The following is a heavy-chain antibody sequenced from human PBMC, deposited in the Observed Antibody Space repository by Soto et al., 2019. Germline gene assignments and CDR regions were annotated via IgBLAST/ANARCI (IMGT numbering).Heavy chain of an antibody. J-gene: IGHJ4*02. D-gene: IGHD6-6*01. V-gene: IGHV3-30*18. CDR1: GFTFSSYG. CDR3: AKGPRARPYYYFDY. Sequence: GGSLRLSCAASGFTFSSYGMHWVRQAPGKGLEWVAVISYDGSNKYYADSVKGRFTISRDNSKNTLYLQMNSLRAEDTAVYYCAKGPRARPYYYFDYWGQGTLVTVSS. CDR2: ISYDGSNK.